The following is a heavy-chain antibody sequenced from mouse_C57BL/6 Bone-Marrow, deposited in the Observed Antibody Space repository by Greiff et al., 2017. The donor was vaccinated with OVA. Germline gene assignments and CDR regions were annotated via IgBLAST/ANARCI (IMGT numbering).Heavy chain of an antibody. D-gene: IGHD1-1*01. V-gene: IGHV1-53*01. CDR1: GYTFTSYW. CDR2: INPSNGGT. CDR3: ARGGLLRLYYFDY. J-gene: IGHJ2*01. Sequence: QVQLQQPRTELVKPGASVKLSCKASGYTFTSYWMHWVKQRPGQGLEWIGNINPSNGGTNYNEKFKSKATLTVDKSSSTAYMQLSSLTSEDSAVYYCARGGLLRLYYFDYWGQGTTLTVSS.